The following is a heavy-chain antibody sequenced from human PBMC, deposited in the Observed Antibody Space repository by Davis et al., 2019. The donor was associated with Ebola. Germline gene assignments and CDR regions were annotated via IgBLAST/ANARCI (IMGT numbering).Heavy chain of an antibody. Sequence: GESLKISCAASGFTFSGSAMHWVRQAPGKGLEYVSAISSNGGSTYYADSVKGRFTISRDNSKNTLYLQMSSLRAEDTAVYYCVKDNKFSSSWVFDYWGQGTLVAVSS. V-gene: IGHV3-64D*08. CDR1: GFTFSGSA. CDR2: ISSNGGST. CDR3: VKDNKFSSSWVFDY. D-gene: IGHD6-13*01. J-gene: IGHJ4*02.